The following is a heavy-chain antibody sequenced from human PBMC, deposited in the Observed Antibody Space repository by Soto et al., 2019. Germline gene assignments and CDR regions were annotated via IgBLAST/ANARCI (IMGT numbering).Heavy chain of an antibody. Sequence: EVQLVESGGGLVKPGGSLRLSCAASGFTFSSYSMNWVRQAPGKGLEWVSSISSSTGYIYYADSVKGRFTISRDNAKNSLYLQMNSLRAEDTAVYYCAKMGDGGNYYYGMDVWGQGTTVTVSS. J-gene: IGHJ6*02. CDR3: AKMGDGGNYYYGMDV. V-gene: IGHV3-21*01. D-gene: IGHD2-15*01. CDR1: GFTFSSYS. CDR2: ISSSTGYI.